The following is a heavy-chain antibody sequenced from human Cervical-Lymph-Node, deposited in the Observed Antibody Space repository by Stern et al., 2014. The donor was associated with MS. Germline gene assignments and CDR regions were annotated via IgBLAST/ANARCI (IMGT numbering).Heavy chain of an antibody. Sequence: QVQLVQSGAEVKKPGSSVKVSCKASGGTFRNYGLSWVRQAPGQGLEWMGGIIPTFGSTTYAQTFQGRVTITADESTSTAYMGLNSLTPGDTAVDDCARYVASGNSIWYLHWFDPWGQGTLVTVSS. D-gene: IGHD6-13*01. J-gene: IGHJ5*02. CDR1: GGTFRNYG. CDR2: IIPTFGST. CDR3: ARYVASGNSIWYLHWFDP. V-gene: IGHV1-69*01.